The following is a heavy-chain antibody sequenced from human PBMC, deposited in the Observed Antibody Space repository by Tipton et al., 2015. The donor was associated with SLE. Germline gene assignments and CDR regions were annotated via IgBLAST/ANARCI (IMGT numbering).Heavy chain of an antibody. V-gene: IGHV3-11*06. Sequence: SLRLSCAASGFTFSDYYMAWMRQAPGKGLEWVSSISSSSRHINYADSVRGRFTISRDNAKNSLYLEMSSLSPDDTAVYYCANIASAADYFDYWGQGTLVTVSS. D-gene: IGHD6-25*01. CDR2: ISSSSRHI. CDR1: GFTFSDYY. J-gene: IGHJ4*02. CDR3: ANIASAADYFDY.